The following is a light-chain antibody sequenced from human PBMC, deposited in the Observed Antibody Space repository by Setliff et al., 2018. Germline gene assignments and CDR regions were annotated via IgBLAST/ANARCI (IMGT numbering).Light chain of an antibody. CDR2: DNN. CDR1: SSNIGSNT. J-gene: IGLJ1*01. CDR3: AVWDDSLNAPV. Sequence: QSVLTQPPSPSGTPGQRVTISCSRSSSNIGSNTVNWYQQLPGTAPKLLIYDNNQRPSGVPDRFSGSKSGTSASLAISGLQSEDEADYYCAVWDDSLNAPVFGTGTKV. V-gene: IGLV1-44*01.